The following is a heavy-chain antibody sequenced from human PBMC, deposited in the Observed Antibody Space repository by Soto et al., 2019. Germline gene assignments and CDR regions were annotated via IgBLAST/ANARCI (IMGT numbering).Heavy chain of an antibody. Sequence: SKTLSLTCAISGDSVSSNNAAWNLIRQSPSRGLEWLGRTYYRSKWYNDYAVSVKSRITINPDTSKNQFSLQLNSVTPEDTAVYYGASGGNWFDPWGQGTLVTVSS. CDR1: GDSVSSNNAA. V-gene: IGHV6-1*01. CDR2: TYYRSKWYN. CDR3: ASGGNWFDP. J-gene: IGHJ5*02.